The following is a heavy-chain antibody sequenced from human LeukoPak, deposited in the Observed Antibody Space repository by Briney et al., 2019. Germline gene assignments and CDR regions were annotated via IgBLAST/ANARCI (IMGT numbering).Heavy chain of an antibody. V-gene: IGHV4-38-2*02. CDR2: IYHSGST. CDR3: ARTPLSYGWNWFDP. D-gene: IGHD3-16*01. Sequence: SETLSLTCTVSGYSISSGYYWGWIRQPPGKGLEWIGSIYHSGSTYYNPSLKSRVTISVDTPKNQFSLKLSSVTAADTAVYYCARTPLSYGWNWFDPWGQGTLVTVSS. J-gene: IGHJ5*02. CDR1: GYSISSGYY.